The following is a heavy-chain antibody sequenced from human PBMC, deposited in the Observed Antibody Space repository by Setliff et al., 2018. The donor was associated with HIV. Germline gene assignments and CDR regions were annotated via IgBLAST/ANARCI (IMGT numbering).Heavy chain of an antibody. V-gene: IGHV1-69*13. CDR3: VRVTSSSTGYNYYYGMDV. Sequence: SVKVSCKASGYTFGNYAIHWVRQAPGQGLEWMGGIIPIFGTTNYAQKFQGRVTITADESTTTAYMELSSLRSEDTAVYYCVRVTSSSTGYNYYYGMDVWGQGTKVTVSS. D-gene: IGHD6-6*01. CDR1: GYTFGNYA. J-gene: IGHJ6*02. CDR2: IIPIFGTT.